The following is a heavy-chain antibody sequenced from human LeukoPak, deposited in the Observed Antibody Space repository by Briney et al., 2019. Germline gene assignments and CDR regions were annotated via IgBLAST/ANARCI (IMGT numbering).Heavy chain of an antibody. J-gene: IGHJ4*02. V-gene: IGHV3-9*03. CDR1: GFTFDDYA. Sequence: GGSLRLSCAASGFTFDDYAMHWVRQAPGKGLEWVSGISWNSGSIGYADSVKGRFTISRDNAKNSLYLQMNSLRAKDMALYYCARVIYDFWSGYLETFDYWGQGTLVTVSS. CDR2: ISWNSGSI. D-gene: IGHD3-3*01. CDR3: ARVIYDFWSGYLETFDY.